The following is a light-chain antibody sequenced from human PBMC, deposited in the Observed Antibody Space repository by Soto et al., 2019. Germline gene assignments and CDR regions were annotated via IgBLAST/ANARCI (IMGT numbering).Light chain of an antibody. CDR3: ASWDNSLNGLV. J-gene: IGLJ3*02. CDR2: DNH. V-gene: IGLV1-44*01. CDR1: SSNIGSNS. Sequence: QSALTQPPSASGTPGQRVTISCSGSSSNIGSNSVNWYQQLPGTAPKVVIYDNHQRPSGVPDRFSGSKSGTSASLGISGLQPEDEADYYYASWDNSLNGLVFGGGTKLTVL.